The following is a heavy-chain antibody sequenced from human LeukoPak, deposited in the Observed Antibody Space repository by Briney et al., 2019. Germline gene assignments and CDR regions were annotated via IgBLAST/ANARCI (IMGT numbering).Heavy chain of an antibody. CDR3: AKSMTLQWRGFFDL. V-gene: IGHV3-23*01. D-gene: IGHD6-19*01. J-gene: IGHJ2*01. Sequence: PGGSLRLSCAASGFTFSSYSMNWVRQAPGKGLEWVSTISDSGANTYYADSVRGRFTISRDNSKNTLYQQKNSLRADDTAIYYCAKSMTLQWRGFFDLWGRGTHVTVSS. CDR1: GFTFSSYS. CDR2: ISDSGANT.